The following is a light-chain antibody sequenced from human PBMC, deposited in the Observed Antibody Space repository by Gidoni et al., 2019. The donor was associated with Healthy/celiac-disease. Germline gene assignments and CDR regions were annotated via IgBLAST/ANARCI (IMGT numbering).Light chain of an antibody. CDR3: QQSYSTPCT. CDR1: QGISSY. V-gene: IGKV1-39*01. CDR2: AAS. Sequence: DIQMTPSPSSLSASVGDRVTITCRASQGISSYLNWYQQKPGKAPKLLIYAASSLQSGVPSRFSGSGSGTDFTLTISSLQPEDFATYYCQQSYSTPCTFGPGTKVDIK. J-gene: IGKJ3*01.